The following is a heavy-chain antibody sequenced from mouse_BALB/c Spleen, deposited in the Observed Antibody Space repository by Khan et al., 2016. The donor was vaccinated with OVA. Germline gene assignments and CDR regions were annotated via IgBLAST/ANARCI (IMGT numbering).Heavy chain of an antibody. CDR1: GYSITSNYA. V-gene: IGHV3-2*02. D-gene: IGHD1-1*01. CDR3: ARGNYYGYAMDY. J-gene: IGHJ4*01. CDR2: ISYSGST. Sequence: EVQLQESGPGLVKPSQSLSLTCTVTGYSITSNYAWNWIRQFPGNKLEWMGYISYSGSTNYNPSRKSRISITRDTSKNQFFLQLNSVTTEDTATYYCARGNYYGYAMDYWGQGTSITVSS.